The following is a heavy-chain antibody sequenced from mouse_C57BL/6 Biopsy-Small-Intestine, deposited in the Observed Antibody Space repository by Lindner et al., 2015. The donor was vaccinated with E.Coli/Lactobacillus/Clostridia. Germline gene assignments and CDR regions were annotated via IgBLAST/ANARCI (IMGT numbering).Heavy chain of an antibody. V-gene: IGHV3-5*01. CDR2: IYYSGTI. D-gene: IGHD1-1*01. Sequence: EVQLQESGPGLVKPSQTVFLTCTVTGISITTGNYRWSWIRQFPGNKLEWTGYIYYSGTITYNPSLTSRTTITRDTPKNQFFLEMNSLTAEDTATYYCARDYYGSSAYRGQGTLVTVSA. CDR1: GISITTGNYR. CDR3: ARDYYGSSAY. J-gene: IGHJ3*01.